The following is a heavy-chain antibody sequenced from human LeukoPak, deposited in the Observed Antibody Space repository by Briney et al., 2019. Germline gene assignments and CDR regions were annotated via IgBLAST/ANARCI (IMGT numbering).Heavy chain of an antibody. CDR3: ARAYGSYYYYMDV. Sequence: SETLSLTCTVSGGSISSGSYYWSWIRQPAGKGLEWIGRIYTSGSTNYNPSLKSRVTISVDTSKNQFSLKLSSVTAADTAVYYCARAYGSYYYYMDVWGKGTTVTISS. CDR2: IYTSGST. V-gene: IGHV4-61*02. D-gene: IGHD1-26*01. CDR1: GGSISSGSYY. J-gene: IGHJ6*03.